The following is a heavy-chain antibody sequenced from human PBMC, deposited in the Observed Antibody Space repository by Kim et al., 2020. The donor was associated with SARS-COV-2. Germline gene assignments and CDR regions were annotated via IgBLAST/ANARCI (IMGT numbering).Heavy chain of an antibody. V-gene: IGHV1-69*01. D-gene: IGHD4-17*01. CDR3: ARGVNHDYGDYYVDY. Sequence: AQKFQGRVTITADESTSTAYMELSSLRSEDTAVYYCARGVNHDYGDYYVDYWGQGTLVTVSS. J-gene: IGHJ4*02.